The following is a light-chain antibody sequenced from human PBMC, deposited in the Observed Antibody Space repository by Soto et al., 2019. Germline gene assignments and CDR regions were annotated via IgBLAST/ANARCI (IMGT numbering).Light chain of an antibody. CDR3: QQRSNWPPAWT. CDR2: DAS. J-gene: IGKJ1*01. V-gene: IGKV3-11*01. CDR1: QSVSSY. Sequence: EIVLTQSPATLSLSPGERATLSCRASQSVSSYLAWYQQKPGQAPRLLIYDASNRATGIPARFSGSGSGTDFSLTISCLEPEDFAVYYCQQRSNWPPAWTFGQGTKVVI.